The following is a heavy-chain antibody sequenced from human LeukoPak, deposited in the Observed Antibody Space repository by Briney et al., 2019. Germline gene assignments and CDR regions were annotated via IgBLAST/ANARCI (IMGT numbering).Heavy chain of an antibody. CDR1: GGTFSSYA. Sequence: GASVKVSCKASGGTFSSYAISWVRQAPGQGLEWMGGIIPIFGTANYARKFQGRVTITTDESTSTAYMELSSLRSEDTAVYYCARDAGGAAFDYWGQGTLVTVSS. CDR3: ARDAGGAAFDY. CDR2: IIPIFGTA. J-gene: IGHJ4*02. D-gene: IGHD1-26*01. V-gene: IGHV1-69*05.